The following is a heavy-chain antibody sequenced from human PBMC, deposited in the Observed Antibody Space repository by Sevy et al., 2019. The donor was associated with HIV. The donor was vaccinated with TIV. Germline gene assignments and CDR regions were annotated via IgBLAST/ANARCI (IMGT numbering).Heavy chain of an antibody. V-gene: IGHV3-21*01. Sequence: GGSLRLSCAASGFTFSSYSMNWVRQAPGKGLEWVSSISSSSSYIYYPDSVKGRFTISRDNAKNSLYLQMNSLRAEDTAVYYCARASSGYCSSTSCYGGNWFDPWGQGTLVTVSS. CDR1: GFTFSSYS. D-gene: IGHD2-2*01. CDR2: ISSSSSYI. J-gene: IGHJ5*02. CDR3: ARASSGYCSSTSCYGGNWFDP.